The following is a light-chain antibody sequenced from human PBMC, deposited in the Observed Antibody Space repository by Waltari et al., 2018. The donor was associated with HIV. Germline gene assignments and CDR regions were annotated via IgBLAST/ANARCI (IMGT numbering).Light chain of an antibody. CDR2: EVT. J-gene: IGLJ3*02. V-gene: IGLV2-14*03. CDR1: TSDFGRYNY. Sequence: QSALTQPASVSGSPGQSVTISCTATTSDFGRYNYVSWYQQHPGNVPKGIISEVTSRPACVPHRCLGSRAGNTASLTISGLQAEDEAVYYWSTHTTTDTLMFGGGTKLTVL. CDR3: STHTTTDTLM.